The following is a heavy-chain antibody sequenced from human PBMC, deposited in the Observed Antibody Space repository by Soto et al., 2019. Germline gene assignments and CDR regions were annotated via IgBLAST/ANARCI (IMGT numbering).Heavy chain of an antibody. CDR1: DNTFTHYG. V-gene: IGHV1-18*01. CDR3: AATGGNYFGLDV. D-gene: IGHD2-8*02. Sequence: QVRLVQSGSEVKKLGASVKVSCKSSDNTFTHYGINWVRQAPGQGLEWMGWISGYNGNTKYAQKFQERVTMTADTSPRTAFMEVRSLTSDDTGVYFCAATGGNYFGLDVWGQGTTVTVSS. CDR2: ISGYNGNT. J-gene: IGHJ6*02.